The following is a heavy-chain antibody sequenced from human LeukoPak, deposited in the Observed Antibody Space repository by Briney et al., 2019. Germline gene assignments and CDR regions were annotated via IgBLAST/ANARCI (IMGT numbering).Heavy chain of an antibody. Sequence: TSETLSLTCTVSGGSFSSYSWSWIRQPPGKGLEWIGYIYYSGSTTYNPSLKSRVTISVDTSKNQFSLKLGSVTAADTAVYYCARDVSGTVRSNPFYYVDYWGQGTLVTVSS. CDR1: GGSFSSYS. CDR2: IYYSGST. CDR3: ARDVSGTVRSNPFYYVDY. D-gene: IGHD4-17*01. J-gene: IGHJ4*02. V-gene: IGHV4-59*12.